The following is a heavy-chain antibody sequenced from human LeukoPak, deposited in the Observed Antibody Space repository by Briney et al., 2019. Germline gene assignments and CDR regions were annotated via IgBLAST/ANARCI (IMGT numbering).Heavy chain of an antibody. CDR1: GGSISSSSYY. Sequence: SETLSLTCTVSGGSISSSSYYWSWIRQPPGKGLEWIGEINHSGSTNYNPSLKSRVTISVDTSKNQFSLKLSSVTAADTAVYYCARGWGSPRGYCSSTSCYELDYWGQGTLVTVSS. D-gene: IGHD2-2*01. CDR2: INHSGST. V-gene: IGHV4-39*07. CDR3: ARGWGSPRGYCSSTSCYELDY. J-gene: IGHJ4*02.